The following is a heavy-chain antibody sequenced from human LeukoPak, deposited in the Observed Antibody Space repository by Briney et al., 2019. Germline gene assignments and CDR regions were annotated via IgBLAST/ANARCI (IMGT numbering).Heavy chain of an antibody. Sequence: PGGSLRLSCAASGFTFSDYYMSWIRQAPGKGLEWVSYISSGSTIYYADSVKGRFTISRDNAKNSLYLQMNSLRAEDTAVYYCARCGSSSYYYYYMDVWGKGTTVTVSS. CDR2: ISSGSTI. CDR3: ARCGSSSYYYYYMDV. V-gene: IGHV3-11*04. CDR1: GFTFSDYY. D-gene: IGHD6-13*01. J-gene: IGHJ6*03.